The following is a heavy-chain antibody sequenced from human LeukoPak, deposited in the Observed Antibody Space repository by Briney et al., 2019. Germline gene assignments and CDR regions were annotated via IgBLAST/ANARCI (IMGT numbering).Heavy chain of an antibody. D-gene: IGHD3-22*01. J-gene: IGHJ4*02. CDR3: ARPDSSGSIFDY. Sequence: SETLSLTCTVSGYSISSGYYWGWIRQPPGKGLEWIGSIYHSGSTYYNPSLKSRVTISVDTSKNQFSLKLSSVTAADTAVYYCARPDSSGSIFDYWGQGTLVTVSS. V-gene: IGHV4-38-2*02. CDR2: IYHSGST. CDR1: GYSISSGYY.